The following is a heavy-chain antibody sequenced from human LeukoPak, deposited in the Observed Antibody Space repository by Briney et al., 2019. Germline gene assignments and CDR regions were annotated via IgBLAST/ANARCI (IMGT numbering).Heavy chain of an antibody. J-gene: IGHJ3*02. CDR2: IYWDDDK. D-gene: IGHD3-22*01. CDR3: AHSEGYDNNAYYYESAFDI. V-gene: IGHV2-5*02. Sequence: SGPTLVNPTQTLTLTCTFSGFSLSTGGVGVGWIRQPPGKALEWLALIYWDDDKRYSPSLKSRLTITKDTSKNQVVLTMTSMDPVDTATYYCAHSEGYDNNAYYYESAFDIWGQGTMVTVSS. CDR1: GFSLSTGGVG.